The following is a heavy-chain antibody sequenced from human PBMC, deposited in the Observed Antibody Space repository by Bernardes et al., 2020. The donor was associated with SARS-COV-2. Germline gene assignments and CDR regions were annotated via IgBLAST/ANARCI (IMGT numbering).Heavy chain of an antibody. D-gene: IGHD5-18*01. J-gene: IGHJ6*02. CDR1: GGSISSYY. CDR2: IYYSGST. Sequence: SETLSLTCTVSGGSISSYYWSWIRQPPGKGLEWIGYIYYSGSTNYNPSLKSRVTISVDTSKNQFSLKLSSVTAADTAVYYCARNLRFRGHTPHKRYYYYYGMDVWGQGTTVTVSS. V-gene: IGHV4-59*01. CDR3: ARNLRFRGHTPHKRYYYYYGMDV.